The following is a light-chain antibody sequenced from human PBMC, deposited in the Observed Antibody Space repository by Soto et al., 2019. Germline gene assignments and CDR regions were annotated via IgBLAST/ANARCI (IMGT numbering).Light chain of an antibody. CDR2: DVS. V-gene: IGKV3-20*01. Sequence: EIVLTQSPGTLSLSPGERAALSCRASRSLSSTSLAWYQQRPGQAPRLLIYDVSSRATGIPDRFSGSGSGTDFTLTINRLEPDDFAVYYCQQYGSSPPTFGQGTKVDIK. CDR1: RSLSSTS. CDR3: QQYGSSPPT. J-gene: IGKJ1*01.